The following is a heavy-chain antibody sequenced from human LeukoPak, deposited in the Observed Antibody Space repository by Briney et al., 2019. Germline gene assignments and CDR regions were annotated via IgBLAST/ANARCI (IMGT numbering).Heavy chain of an antibody. CDR3: ARFSAVAGTDY. V-gene: IGHV3-20*01. Sequence: PGGSLRLSCVASGFTFDDYGMTWVRQVPGKGLEWVSGANWNGGSTGYAGSVKGRFTISRDNAKNSLYLQMNSLRAEDTALYHCARFSAVAGTDYWGQGTQVTVSS. D-gene: IGHD6-19*01. J-gene: IGHJ4*02. CDR1: GFTFDDYG. CDR2: ANWNGGST.